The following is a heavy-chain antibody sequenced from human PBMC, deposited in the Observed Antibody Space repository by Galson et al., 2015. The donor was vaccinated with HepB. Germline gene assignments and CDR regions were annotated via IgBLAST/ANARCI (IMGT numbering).Heavy chain of an antibody. CDR1: GYTFTGYY. Sequence: SVKVSCKASGYTFTGYYMHWVRQAPGQGLEWMGWINPNSGGTNYAQKFQGWVTMTRDTSIRTAHMDLGRLRSDDTAVYYCARGPSVTTDYYYYYMDVWGKGTTVTVSS. CDR2: INPNSGGT. D-gene: IGHD4-11*01. J-gene: IGHJ6*03. CDR3: ARGPSVTTDYYYYYMDV. V-gene: IGHV1-2*04.